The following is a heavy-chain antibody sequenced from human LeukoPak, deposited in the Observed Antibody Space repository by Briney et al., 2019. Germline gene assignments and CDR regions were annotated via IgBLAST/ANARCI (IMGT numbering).Heavy chain of an antibody. CDR2: INPSGGST. Sequence: GASVKVSCKASGYTFTSYYMHWVRQAPGQGLEWMGIINPSGGSTSYAQKFQGRVTMTRDTSTSTVYMELSSLRSEDTAVYYCARDGYYYDSSGYLEMWGQGTLVTVSS. J-gene: IGHJ4*02. V-gene: IGHV1-46*01. CDR1: GYTFTSYY. CDR3: ARDGYYYDSSGYLEM. D-gene: IGHD3-22*01.